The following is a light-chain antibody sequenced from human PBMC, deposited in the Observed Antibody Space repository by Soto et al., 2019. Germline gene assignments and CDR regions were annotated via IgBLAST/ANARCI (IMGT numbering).Light chain of an antibody. CDR2: AAS. Sequence: DIQMTQSPSSLSASVGDRVTITCRASQSISSYLNWYQQKPGKAPKLLIYAASSLQSGVPSRFSGSRSGTDFTLTISSLQPEDFATYHCQQSDSPPYPFRQGTNLEIK. V-gene: IGKV1-39*01. J-gene: IGKJ2*01. CDR1: QSISSY. CDR3: QQSDSPPYP.